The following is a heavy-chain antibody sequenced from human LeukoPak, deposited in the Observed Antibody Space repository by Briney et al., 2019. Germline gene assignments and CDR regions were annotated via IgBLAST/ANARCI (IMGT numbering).Heavy chain of an antibody. J-gene: IGHJ4*02. Sequence: GRSLRLSCAASGFTFDDYAMHWVRQAPGKGLEWVSGISWNSGSIGYADSVKGRVTITRDNSENTLYLQMHSLRAEDTAVYYCARDRPNYYGSDGHYYRRDGDYWGRGTLVSVSS. CDR2: ISWNSGSI. CDR3: ARDRPNYYGSDGHYYRRDGDY. V-gene: IGHV3-9*01. CDR1: GFTFDDYA. D-gene: IGHD3-22*01.